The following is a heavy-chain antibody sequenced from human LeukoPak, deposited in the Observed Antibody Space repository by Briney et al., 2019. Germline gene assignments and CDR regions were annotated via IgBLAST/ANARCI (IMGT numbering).Heavy chain of an antibody. CDR2: TYVGNGDT. J-gene: IGHJ4*02. D-gene: IGHD3-10*01. CDR1: GYTFTRYR. V-gene: IGHV1-3*02. Sequence: ASLKVSSKASGYTFTRYRIHSLRQAPGQGLEWMGWTYVGNGDTLYSRDLQGRVTFTRDTSARTAYMELSSLTSEDRAVYYCVRGRTSGSWLFDYWARAPWSPSPQ. CDR3: VRGRTSGSWLFDY.